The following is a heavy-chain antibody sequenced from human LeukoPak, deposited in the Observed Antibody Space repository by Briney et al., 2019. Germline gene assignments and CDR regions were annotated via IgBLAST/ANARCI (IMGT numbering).Heavy chain of an antibody. J-gene: IGHJ4*02. CDR2: IGTAGDT. Sequence: GGSLRLSCAASGFTFSSYAMSWVRQAPGKGLEWVSAIGTAGDTYYPGSVKGRFTISRENAKNSLYLQMNSLRAGDTAVYYCARVTHYYDSSGYSWYFDYWGQGTLVTVSS. D-gene: IGHD3-22*01. CDR3: ARVTHYYDSSGYSWYFDY. V-gene: IGHV3-13*01. CDR1: GFTFSSYA.